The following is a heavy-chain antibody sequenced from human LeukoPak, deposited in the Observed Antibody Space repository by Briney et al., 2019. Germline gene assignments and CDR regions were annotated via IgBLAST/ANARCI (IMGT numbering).Heavy chain of an antibody. Sequence: SETLSLTCTVSGGSISSGGYYWSWIRQHPGKGLEWIGYIYYSGSTYYNPSLKSRVTISVDTSKNQFSLKLSSVTAADTAVYYCARTSYYDFWSGYYKFDAFFDYWGQGTLVTVSS. J-gene: IGHJ4*02. V-gene: IGHV4-31*03. CDR3: ARTSYYDFWSGYYKFDAFFDY. CDR2: IYYSGST. CDR1: GGSISSGGYY. D-gene: IGHD3-3*01.